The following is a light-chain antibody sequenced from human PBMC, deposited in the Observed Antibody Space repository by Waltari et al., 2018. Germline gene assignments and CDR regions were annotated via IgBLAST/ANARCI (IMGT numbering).Light chain of an antibody. CDR2: VNSDSTH. J-gene: IGLJ3*02. Sequence: HQLYKGPGYALKVNSDSTHSKGDGVPDRFSGSSCGAGRYLTISGLQSEDEADYYCQTGGHGTWVFGGGTKLTVL. V-gene: IGLV4-69*01. CDR3: QTGGHGTWV.